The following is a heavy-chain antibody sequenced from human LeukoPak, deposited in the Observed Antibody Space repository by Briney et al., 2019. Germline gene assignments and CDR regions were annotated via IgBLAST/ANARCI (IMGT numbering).Heavy chain of an antibody. J-gene: IGHJ4*02. V-gene: IGHV3-23*01. CDR3: AKDSYDSSGSRYDY. Sequence: GGSLRLSCSASGFTFSSYAMSWVRQAPGVRLEWVSAIDGGGGRTWYADSVKGRFTISRDNSKNMLYMQMSSLRAEDTAVYYCAKDSYDSSGSRYDYWGQGTLVTVS. D-gene: IGHD3-22*01. CDR1: GFTFSSYA. CDR2: IDGGGGRT.